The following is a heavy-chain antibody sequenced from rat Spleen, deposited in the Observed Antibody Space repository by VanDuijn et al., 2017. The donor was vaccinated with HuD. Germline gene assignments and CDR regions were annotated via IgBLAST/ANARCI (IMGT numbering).Heavy chain of an antibody. CDR2: MWNDGDT. V-gene: IGHV2-32*01. Sequence: QVQLKESGPGLVQPSQTLSLTCTVSGFSLTNYHVHWVRQPPGKGLEWMGLMWNDGDTSYNSALKSRLSISRDTSKNQVFLKMNSLQSEDTTTYYCARDLDGYFDYWGQGVMVTVSS. CDR3: ARDLDGYFDY. J-gene: IGHJ2*01. D-gene: IGHD1-12*03. CDR1: GFSLTNYH.